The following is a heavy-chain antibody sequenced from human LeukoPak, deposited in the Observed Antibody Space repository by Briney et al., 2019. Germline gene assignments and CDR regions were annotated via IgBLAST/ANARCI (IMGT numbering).Heavy chain of an antibody. V-gene: IGHV3-30*18. CDR3: AKDILGYCSSTSCYANYYYGMDV. CDR1: VFIFSSYC. D-gene: IGHD2-2*01. Sequence: GRTVRLLCAACVFIFSSYCMLGARRASGEGLEWVAVISYDGSNKFYADSVKGRFTISRDNSKNTLYLQMNSLRAEDTAVYYCAKDILGYCSSTSCYANYYYGMDVWGQGTTVTVSS. CDR2: ISYDGSNK. J-gene: IGHJ6*02.